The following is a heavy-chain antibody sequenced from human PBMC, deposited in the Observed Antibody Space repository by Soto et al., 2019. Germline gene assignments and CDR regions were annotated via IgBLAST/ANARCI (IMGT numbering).Heavy chain of an antibody. CDR2: ISWNSGSI. Sequence: EVQLVESGGGLVQPGRSLRLSCAASGFTFDDYAMHWVQQLPGKGLEWVSGISWNSGSIGYADSVKGRFTISRDNAKNSLYLQMNNLRAEDTAFYYCAKDISTGTTTFSWFDPWGQGTLVTVSS. J-gene: IGHJ5*02. CDR3: AKDISTGTTTFSWFDP. V-gene: IGHV3-9*01. D-gene: IGHD1-1*01. CDR1: GFTFDDYA.